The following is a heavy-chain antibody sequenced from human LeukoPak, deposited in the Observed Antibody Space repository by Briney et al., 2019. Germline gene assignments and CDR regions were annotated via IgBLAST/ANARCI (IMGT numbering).Heavy chain of an antibody. CDR1: GFTFSSYA. J-gene: IGHJ4*02. CDR3: AKAVLLWFGELRYYFDY. Sequence: GGSLRLSCAASGFTFSSYAMSWVRQAPGKGLEWVSAISGSGGSTYYADSVKGRFTISRDNSKNTLYLQTNSLRAEDTAVYYCAKAVLLWFGELRYYFDYWGQGTLVTVSS. V-gene: IGHV3-23*01. D-gene: IGHD3-10*01. CDR2: ISGSGGST.